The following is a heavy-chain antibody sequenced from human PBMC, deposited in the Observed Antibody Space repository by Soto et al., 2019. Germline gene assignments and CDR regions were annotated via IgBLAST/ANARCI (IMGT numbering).Heavy chain of an antibody. J-gene: IGHJ4*02. CDR1: GYTFTSYG. V-gene: IGHV1-18*04. D-gene: IGHD3-22*01. CDR3: AGVRGYYDSSGRPRGPDY. CDR2: LSAYNGNT. Sequence: QVPLVQSGAEVKKPGASVKLSCKASGYTFTSYGISWVRQAPGQGLEWMGWLSAYNGNTNYAQKLQGRVTMTTDTPTGTAYIELRSLRPDDTAVYYCAGVRGYYDSSGRPRGPDYWGQGTPVTDSS.